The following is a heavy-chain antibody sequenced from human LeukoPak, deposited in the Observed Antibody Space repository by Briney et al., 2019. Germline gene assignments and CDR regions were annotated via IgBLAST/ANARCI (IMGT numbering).Heavy chain of an antibody. CDR1: GFTFSYYA. D-gene: IGHD6-13*01. CDR2: ISTGGGST. V-gene: IGHV3-23*01. CDR3: AKDLRPVIAAADVGDAFDV. Sequence: GGSLRLSCAASGFTFSYYAMSWVRQAPGKGLEWVSAISTGGGSTYYAASVEGRFTISRDNSKNTLYLQMNSLRAEDTAVYCCAKDLRPVIAAADVGDAFDVWGQGTMVAVSS. J-gene: IGHJ3*01.